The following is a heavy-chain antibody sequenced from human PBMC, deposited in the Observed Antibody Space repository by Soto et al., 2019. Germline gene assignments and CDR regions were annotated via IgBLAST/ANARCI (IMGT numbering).Heavy chain of an antibody. D-gene: IGHD3-22*01. CDR3: LRDWGVHTMIVEPYPAAFDI. Sequence: ASVKVSCKASGYTCTSYYMHWVRQAPGQGLEWMGIINPSGGSTSYAQKFQGRVTMTRDTSTSTVYMELSSLRSEGTVVYYCLRDWGVHTMIVEPYPAAFDIWCQGTMVPVSS. J-gene: IGHJ3*02. CDR1: GYTCTSYY. V-gene: IGHV1-46*01. CDR2: INPSGGST.